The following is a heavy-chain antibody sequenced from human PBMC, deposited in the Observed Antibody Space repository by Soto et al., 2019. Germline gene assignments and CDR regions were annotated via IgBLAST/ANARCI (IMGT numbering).Heavy chain of an antibody. V-gene: IGHV3-74*01. CDR3: ARGPTGWYGYDY. CDR2: INTDATTK. J-gene: IGHJ4*02. CDR1: GFTFRSSW. Sequence: EVQLVESWGGLVQPGGSLRLSCVASGFTFRSSWMHWVRQTPGKGLVWVSRINTDATTKNYAEYAKGRFTIARDNAKNTPYLQMDSLTAEDTAVYYCARGPTGWYGYDYWGRGNLLTVSS. D-gene: IGHD6-19*01.